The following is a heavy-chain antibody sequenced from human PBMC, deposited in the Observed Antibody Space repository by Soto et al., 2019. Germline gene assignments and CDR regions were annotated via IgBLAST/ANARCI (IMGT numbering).Heavy chain of an antibody. Sequence: VQVMESGGGVVQPGRSLRISCAASGFTLSNSGIHWVRQAPGKGLEWVAAVCFHGSGEYYADSVKGRFTISSDSSKNMVYLQMNSLRTDDTAVYHCVKGPDNWDDSNWFDPWGQGILVTVSS. D-gene: IGHD3-16*01. CDR2: VCFHGSGE. CDR1: GFTLSNSG. V-gene: IGHV3-30*18. CDR3: VKGPDNWDDSNWFDP. J-gene: IGHJ5*02.